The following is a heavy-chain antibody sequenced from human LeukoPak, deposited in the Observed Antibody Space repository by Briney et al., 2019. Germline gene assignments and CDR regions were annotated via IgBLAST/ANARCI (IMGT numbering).Heavy chain of an antibody. J-gene: IGHJ3*02. CDR3: ARFVVVTAIPGAFDI. CDR2: IYYSGST. Sequence: SETLSLTCTVSGGSISSYYWSWIRQPPGKGREWIGYIYYSGSTNYNPSLKSRVTISVDTSKNQFSLKLSSVTAADTAVYYCARFVVVTAIPGAFDIWGQGTVVTVSS. V-gene: IGHV4-59*08. D-gene: IGHD2-21*02. CDR1: GGSISSYY.